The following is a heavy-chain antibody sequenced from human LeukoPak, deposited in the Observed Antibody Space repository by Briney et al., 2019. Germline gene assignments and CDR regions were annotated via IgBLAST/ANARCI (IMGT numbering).Heavy chain of an antibody. Sequence: ASVKVSCKASGYTFTSYYMHWVRQAPGQGLEWMGWINPNSGGTNYAQKFQGRVTMTRDTSISTAYMELSRLRSDDTAVYYCAGPSSSWYADAFDIWGQGTMVTVSS. CDR1: GYTFTSYY. J-gene: IGHJ3*02. CDR2: INPNSGGT. CDR3: AGPSSSWYADAFDI. V-gene: IGHV1-2*02. D-gene: IGHD6-13*01.